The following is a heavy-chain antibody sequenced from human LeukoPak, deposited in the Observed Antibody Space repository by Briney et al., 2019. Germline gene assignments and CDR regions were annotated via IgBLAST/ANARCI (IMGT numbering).Heavy chain of an antibody. J-gene: IGHJ4*02. CDR1: GGSFSGYY. V-gene: IGHV4-34*01. Sequence: PSETLSLTCAVYGGSFSGYYWSWIRQPPGKGLEWIGEINHSGSTNYNPSLKSRVTISVDTSKNQFSLKLSPVTAADTAVYYCARVRRPTLYFPFDYWGQGTLVTVSS. CDR2: INHSGST. CDR3: ARVRRPTLYFPFDY. D-gene: IGHD2-8*01.